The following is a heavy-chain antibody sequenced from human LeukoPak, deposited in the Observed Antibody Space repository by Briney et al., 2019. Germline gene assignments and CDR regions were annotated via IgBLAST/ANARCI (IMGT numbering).Heavy chain of an antibody. D-gene: IGHD5-18*01. CDR2: IYHSGST. J-gene: IGHJ3*02. CDR3: ARADSNDAFDI. V-gene: IGHV4-59*12. Sequence: PSETLSLTCTVSGGSISSYYWSWVRQPPGKGLEWIGYIYHSGSTYYNPSLKSRVTISVDRSKNQFSLKLSSVTAADTAVYYCARADSNDAFDIWGQGTMVTVSS. CDR1: GGSISSYY.